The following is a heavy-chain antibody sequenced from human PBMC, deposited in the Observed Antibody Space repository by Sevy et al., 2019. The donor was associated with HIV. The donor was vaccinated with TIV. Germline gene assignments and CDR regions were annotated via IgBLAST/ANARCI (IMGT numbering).Heavy chain of an antibody. V-gene: IGHV3-23*01. D-gene: IGHD2-8*01. Sequence: GGSLRLSCAASGFTFSKYSMSWVRQPPGKGLEWVSTLSFGCGEIKYADSVKGRFTNSRDNSKSSVYLQMNNLGPEDTVVYYCAREGCTKPHDYWGQGTLVTVSS. CDR3: AREGCTKPHDY. J-gene: IGHJ4*02. CDR1: GFTFSKYS. CDR2: LSFGCGEI.